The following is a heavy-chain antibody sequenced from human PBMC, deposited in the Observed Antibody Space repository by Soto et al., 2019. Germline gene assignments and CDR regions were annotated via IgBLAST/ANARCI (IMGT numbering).Heavy chain of an antibody. J-gene: IGHJ4*02. CDR3: ARLDSSWSRLDY. CDR2: IYYSGST. V-gene: IGHV4-59*08. Sequence: SDTLSLTSTVSGGSISSYYWSWIRQPPGKGLEWIGYIYYSGSTNYNPSLKSRVTISVDTSKNHFSLKLSSVTAADTALYYCARLDSSWSRLDYWGQGTLVTVSS. D-gene: IGHD6-13*01. CDR1: GGSISSYY.